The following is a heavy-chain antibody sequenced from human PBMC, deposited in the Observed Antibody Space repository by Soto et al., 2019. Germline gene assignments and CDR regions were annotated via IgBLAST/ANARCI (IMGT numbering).Heavy chain of an antibody. CDR1: GFTFSSNY. J-gene: IGHJ4*02. D-gene: IGHD3-3*01. Sequence: GGSLRLSCAASGFTFSSNYMSWVRQAPGKGLEWVSVIYSGGSTYYADSVKGRFTISRDNSKNTLYLQMNSLRAEDTAVYYCVVPQTFGVVITDYWGQGTLVTVSS. CDR3: VVPQTFGVVITDY. V-gene: IGHV3-66*01. CDR2: IYSGGST.